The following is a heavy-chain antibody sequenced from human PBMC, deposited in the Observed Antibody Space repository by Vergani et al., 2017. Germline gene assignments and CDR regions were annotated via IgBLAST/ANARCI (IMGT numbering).Heavy chain of an antibody. J-gene: IGHJ4*02. Sequence: QVQLQQWGAGLLKPSETLSLTCAVYGGSFSGYYWSWIRQPPGKGLEWIGEINHSGSTNYNPSLKSRVTISVDTSKNQFSLKLSSLTAADTAVYYCARGVIVVVPAAIHYFDYWGQGTLVTVSS. V-gene: IGHV4-34*01. CDR2: INHSGST. CDR1: GGSFSGYY. CDR3: ARGVIVVVPAAIHYFDY. D-gene: IGHD2-2*01.